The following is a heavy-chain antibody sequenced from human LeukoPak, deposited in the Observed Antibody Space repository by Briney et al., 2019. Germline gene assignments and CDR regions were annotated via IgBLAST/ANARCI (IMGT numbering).Heavy chain of an antibody. CDR1: GFTLSSYA. Sequence: GGSLRLFCAASGFTLSSYAMRWVRQAPGKGMEWVSAIIGSGGSTYYADSVKGRFTISRDNSKNTLYLQMNSLRAEDTAVYYCAKDYSSSWPTYNWFDPWGQGTLVTVSS. CDR3: AKDYSSSWPTYNWFDP. CDR2: IIGSGGST. J-gene: IGHJ5*02. V-gene: IGHV3-23*01. D-gene: IGHD6-13*01.